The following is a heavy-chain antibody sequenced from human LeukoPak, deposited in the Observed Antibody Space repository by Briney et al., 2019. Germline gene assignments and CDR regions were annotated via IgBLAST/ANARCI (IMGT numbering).Heavy chain of an antibody. CDR3: ASRTGSYYPFDS. CDR2: MYPGGSDI. V-gene: IGHV5-51*01. Sequence: GESLKISCKGSGYSFSNYYIDWVRQMPGKGLEWMGVMYPGGSDIRYSPSFQGQVTISADKSIDTAYLQWSSLKASDSAMYYCASRTGSYYPFDSWGQGTPVTVSS. J-gene: IGHJ4*02. D-gene: IGHD1-26*01. CDR1: GYSFSNYY.